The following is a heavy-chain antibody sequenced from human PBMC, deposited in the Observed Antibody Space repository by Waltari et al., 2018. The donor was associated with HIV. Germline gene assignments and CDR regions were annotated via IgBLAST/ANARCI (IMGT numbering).Heavy chain of an antibody. J-gene: IGHJ5*02. V-gene: IGHV3-74*01. CDR3: ARAYYDSGSNWFDP. Sequence: QLVESGGGLVQPGGSLRLSCAASTFTFTSYWLHWVRQAPGKGLVCVSRINSDGSSTSYADSVKCRFTISRDNAKNTLDLQMNSLKVEDTAVYDCARAYYDSGSNWFDPWGQGTLVTVSS. CDR2: INSDGSST. CDR1: TFTFTSYW. D-gene: IGHD3-10*01.